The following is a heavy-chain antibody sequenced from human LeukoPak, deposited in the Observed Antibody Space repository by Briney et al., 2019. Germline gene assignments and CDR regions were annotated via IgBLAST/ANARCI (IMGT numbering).Heavy chain of an antibody. V-gene: IGHV4-39*07. Sequence: PSETLSLTCTVSGGSISSSSYYWGWIRQPPGKGLEWIGSIYYSGSTYYKPSLKSRVIISVDTSKNQFSLKLSSVTAADTAVYYCARTTVTLFTAFDYWGQGTLVTVSS. CDR3: ARTTVTLFTAFDY. CDR2: IYYSGST. CDR1: GGSISSSSYY. J-gene: IGHJ4*02. D-gene: IGHD4-17*01.